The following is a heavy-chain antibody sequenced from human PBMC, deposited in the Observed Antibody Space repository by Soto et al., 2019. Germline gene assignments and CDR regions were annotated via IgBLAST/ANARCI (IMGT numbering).Heavy chain of an antibody. J-gene: IGHJ4*02. CDR1: GFTFSNAW. D-gene: IGHD6-13*01. V-gene: IGHV3-15*01. CDR3: TTSAEYSSSWYDSDY. Sequence: EVQLVESGGGLVKPGGSLRLSCAASGFTFSNAWMSWVRQAPGKGLEWVGRIKSKTDGGTTDYAAPVKGRFTISRDDSKNTLYLQMNSLKPEDTAVYYCTTSAEYSSSWYDSDYWGQGTLVTVSS. CDR2: IKSKTDGGTT.